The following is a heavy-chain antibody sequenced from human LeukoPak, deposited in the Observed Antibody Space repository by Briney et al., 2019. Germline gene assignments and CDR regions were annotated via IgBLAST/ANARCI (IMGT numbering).Heavy chain of an antibody. CDR2: IIPIFVTA. V-gene: IGHV1-69*13. Sequence: SVKVSSKASGGTFSNYAINWVRQAPGQGLEWMGGIIPIFVTAHYSQKFQGRVTITADEPTSTAYMELSSLRSEDTAMYYCARGTSGWYSEYWGQGTLVTVSS. CDR1: GGTFSNYA. CDR3: ARGTSGWYSEY. D-gene: IGHD6-19*01. J-gene: IGHJ4*02.